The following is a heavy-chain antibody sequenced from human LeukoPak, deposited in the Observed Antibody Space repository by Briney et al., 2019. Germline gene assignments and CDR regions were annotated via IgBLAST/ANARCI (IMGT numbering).Heavy chain of an antibody. CDR2: IYYSGST. CDR1: GGSISRYY. V-gene: IGHV4-59*08. Sequence: SETLSLTCTVSGGSISRYYWSWIRQPPGKGLEWIGFIYYSGSTNYNPSLKSRVTISVDTSKNQFSLKLSSVTAADTAVYYCARPSLDYGGIDAFDFWGQGTLVTVSS. J-gene: IGHJ3*01. D-gene: IGHD4-23*01. CDR3: ARPSLDYGGIDAFDF.